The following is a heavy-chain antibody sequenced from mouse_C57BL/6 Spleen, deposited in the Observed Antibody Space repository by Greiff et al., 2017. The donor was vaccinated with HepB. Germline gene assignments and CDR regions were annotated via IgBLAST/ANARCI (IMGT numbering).Heavy chain of an antibody. CDR1: GFSLTSYG. D-gene: IGHD2-3*01. CDR3: AKKAIYDGSMDY. CDR2: IWRGGST. J-gene: IGHJ4*01. Sequence: VKLMESGPGLVQPSQSLSITCTVSGFSLTSYGVHWVRQSPGKGLEWLGVIWRGGSTDYNAAFMSRLSITKDNSKSQVFFKMNSLQADDTAIYYCAKKAIYDGSMDYWGQGTSVTVSS. V-gene: IGHV2-5*01.